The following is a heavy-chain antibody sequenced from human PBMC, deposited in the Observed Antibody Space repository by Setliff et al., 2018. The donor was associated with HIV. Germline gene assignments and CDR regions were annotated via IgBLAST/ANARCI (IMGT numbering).Heavy chain of an antibody. J-gene: IGHJ4*02. V-gene: IGHV4-59*01. CDR2: VSHSGST. CDR3: ARTRGRAPVSYYLDN. D-gene: IGHD2-2*01. CDR1: GGSISGYY. Sequence: SETLSLTCSVSGGSISGYYWSWVRQPPGRGLEWIGYVSHSGSTSYNPSLNSRVTMSVDTSRDQFSLKVSSVTAADTAVYYCARTRGRAPVSYYLDNWGQGRLVTVSS.